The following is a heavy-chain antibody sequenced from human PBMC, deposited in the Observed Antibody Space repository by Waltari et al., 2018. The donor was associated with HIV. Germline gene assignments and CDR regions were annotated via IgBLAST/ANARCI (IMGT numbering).Heavy chain of an antibody. V-gene: IGHV3-74*01. CDR3: ARGGSKPLDY. CDR1: GFTFSNYW. Sequence: EVQLVESGGGSVQPGGSLRLSCAASGFTFSNYWMHWVRQAPGKGLVWGSSINSEGSSTSYADSVKGRFTISRDNAKNTVYLQMNSRRAEDTAVYYCARGGSKPLDYWGQGTLVTVSS. D-gene: IGHD4-4*01. CDR2: INSEGSST. J-gene: IGHJ4*02.